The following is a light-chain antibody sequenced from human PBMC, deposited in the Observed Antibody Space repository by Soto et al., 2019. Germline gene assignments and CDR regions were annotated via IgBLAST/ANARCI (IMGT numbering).Light chain of an antibody. Sequence: QAVVTQDTSLTVYPGWTVPRPCGSSPGAVPSNHHPYWFQQKAGQAPRTLMYDTSNKHSWTPARFSGSLLGDKAALTLSGAQPEDEAQYYCVLSDKAARVFGGGTKVTVL. CDR1: PGAVPSNHH. J-gene: IGLJ2*01. V-gene: IGLV7-46*01. CDR3: VLSDKAARV. CDR2: DTS.